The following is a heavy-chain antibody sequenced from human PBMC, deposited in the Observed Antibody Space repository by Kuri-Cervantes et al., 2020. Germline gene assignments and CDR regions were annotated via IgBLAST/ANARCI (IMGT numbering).Heavy chain of an antibody. CDR2: IIPIFGTA. CDR1: GGTFSSYA. Sequence: SVKVSCKASGGTFSSYAISWVRQAPGQGLEWMGGIIPIFGTANYAQKFQGRVTITADESTSTAYMELSSLRSEDTAAYYCASGGEGYCSGGSCYSGYFDYWGQGTLVTVSS. CDR3: ASGGEGYCSGGSCYSGYFDY. V-gene: IGHV1-69*13. J-gene: IGHJ4*02. D-gene: IGHD2-15*01.